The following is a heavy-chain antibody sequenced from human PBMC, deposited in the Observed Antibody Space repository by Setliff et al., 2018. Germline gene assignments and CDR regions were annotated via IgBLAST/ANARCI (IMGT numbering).Heavy chain of an antibody. Sequence: GGSLRLSCSASGFTFSRYAMHWVRQAPGKGLESVSAISSTGIPIYYADSVKARFSISRDDAKNTLYLQMTSLRADGTAVYYCVKDPSVYGADSESIWGHGTMVTVS. V-gene: IGHV3-64D*09. CDR3: VKDPSVYGADSESI. CDR1: GFTFSRYA. CDR2: ISSTGIPI. J-gene: IGHJ3*02. D-gene: IGHD2-21*02.